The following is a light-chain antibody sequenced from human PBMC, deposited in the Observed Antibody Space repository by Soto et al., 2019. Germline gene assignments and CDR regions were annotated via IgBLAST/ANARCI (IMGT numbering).Light chain of an antibody. CDR2: EVS. CDR1: SSDVGAYNY. J-gene: IGLJ1*01. CDR3: GSYTGSSYV. Sequence: QSVLTQPASVAGCPGQSITIACTGTSSDVGAYNYVSWYQQHPGKAPKLMIYEVSNRPSGVSNRFSGSKSGNTASLTISGLQAEDEADYYCGSYTGSSYVFGTGTKVTVL. V-gene: IGLV2-14*01.